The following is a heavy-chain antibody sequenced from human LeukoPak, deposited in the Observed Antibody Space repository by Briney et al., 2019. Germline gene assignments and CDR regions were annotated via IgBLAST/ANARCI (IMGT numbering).Heavy chain of an antibody. CDR2: ISLAGQP. CDR3: SRESGPFCPFGY. D-gene: IGHD1-26*01. V-gene: IGHV4/OR15-8*02. CDR1: GFTVSSNY. J-gene: IGHJ4*02. Sequence: GSLRLSCAASGFTVSSNYMSCVRQPPGQGLEWIGEISLAGQPNLNPPLNGRVPMSLDKPSNQLTLHLTSLTAANTAAYFGSRESGPFCPFGYWGQGTLVIVSS.